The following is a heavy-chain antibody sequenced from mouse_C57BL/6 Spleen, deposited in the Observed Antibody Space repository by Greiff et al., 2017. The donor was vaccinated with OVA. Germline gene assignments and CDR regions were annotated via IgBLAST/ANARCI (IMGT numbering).Heavy chain of an antibody. CDR3: ARPITTVVATDYAMDY. Sequence: VQLQESGPELVKPGASVKISCKASGYAFSSSWMNWVKQRPGKGLEWIGRIYPGDGDTNYNGKFKGKATLTADKSSSTAYMQLSSLTSEDSAVXFCARPITTVVATDYAMDYWGQGTSVTVSS. CDR1: GYAFSSSW. V-gene: IGHV1-82*01. D-gene: IGHD1-1*01. CDR2: IYPGDGDT. J-gene: IGHJ4*01.